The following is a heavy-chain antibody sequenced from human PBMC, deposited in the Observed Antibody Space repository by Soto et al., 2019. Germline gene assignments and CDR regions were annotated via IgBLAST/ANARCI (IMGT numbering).Heavy chain of an antibody. J-gene: IGHJ5*02. CDR3: AKDVGIASSGTGSFDP. CDR2: NYYSGST. CDR1: GGSISSGGYY. D-gene: IGHD6-13*01. Sequence: QVQLQESGPGLLKPSQTLSLTCTVSGGSISSGGYYWRCIRQHPGKGLEWIGYNYYSGSTYYNPSLKSRVTIAVDTSKNLFSLKLSSVTAADTAVYYCAKDVGIASSGTGSFDPWGQGTLVTVSS. V-gene: IGHV4-31*03.